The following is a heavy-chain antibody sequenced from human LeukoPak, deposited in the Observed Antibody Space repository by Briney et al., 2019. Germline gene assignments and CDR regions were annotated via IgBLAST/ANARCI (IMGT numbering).Heavy chain of an antibody. CDR1: GFTFSSYE. J-gene: IGHJ4*02. CDR2: ISSSGSTI. CDR3: TRGPSGYHNT. V-gene: IGHV3-48*03. D-gene: IGHD5-12*01. Sequence: GGSLGLSCAASGFTFSSYEMNWVRQAPGKGLEWVSYISSSGSTIYYADSVKGRFTISRDNSKNTLYLQMNSLRAEDTAVYYCTRGPSGYHNTGGRGTLVTVSS.